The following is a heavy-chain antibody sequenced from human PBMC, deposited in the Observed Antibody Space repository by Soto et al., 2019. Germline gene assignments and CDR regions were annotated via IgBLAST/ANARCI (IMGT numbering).Heavy chain of an antibody. D-gene: IGHD3-10*01. Sequence: SETLSLTCTVSGGSISSYYWSWIRQPPGKGLEWIGYIYYSGSTNYNPSLKSRVTISVDTSKNQFSLKLSSVTAADTAVYYCAKDHGTYGPNWIDSWGQGTLVTVSS. CDR1: GGSISSYY. V-gene: IGHV4-59*01. CDR2: IYYSGST. CDR3: AKDHGTYGPNWIDS. J-gene: IGHJ5*01.